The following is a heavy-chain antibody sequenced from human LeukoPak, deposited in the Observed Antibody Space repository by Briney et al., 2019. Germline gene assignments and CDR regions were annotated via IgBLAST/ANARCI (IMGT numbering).Heavy chain of an antibody. J-gene: IGHJ6*04. D-gene: IGHD3-10*02. V-gene: IGHV3-20*04. CDR3: AELGITMIGGV. CDR2: INWNGGST. CDR1: GFTFDDYG. Sequence: GGSLRLSCVASGFTFDDYGMSWARQAPGKGLEWVAGINWNGGSTGYADSVKGRFTISRDNAKNSLYLQMNSLRAEDTALYYCAELGITMIGGVWGKGTTVTISS.